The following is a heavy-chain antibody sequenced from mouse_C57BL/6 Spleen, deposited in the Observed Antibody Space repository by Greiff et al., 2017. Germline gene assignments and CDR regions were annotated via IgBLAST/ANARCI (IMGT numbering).Heavy chain of an antibody. CDR3: ARRGNSYSRYSMDY. V-gene: IGHV1-55*01. CDR1: GYTFTSYW. CDR2: IYPGSGST. Sequence: QVQLQQPGAELVKPGASVKMSCKASGYTFTSYWITWVKQRPGQGLEWIGDIYPGSGSTNYNEKFKSKATLTVDTSSSTAYMQLSSLTSEDSAVYYGARRGNSYSRYSMDYWGQGTSVTVSS. J-gene: IGHJ4*01. D-gene: IGHD1-1*01.